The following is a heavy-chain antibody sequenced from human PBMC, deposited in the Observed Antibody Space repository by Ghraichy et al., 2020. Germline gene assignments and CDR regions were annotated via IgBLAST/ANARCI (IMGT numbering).Heavy chain of an antibody. CDR2: INPNSGGT. D-gene: IGHD3-9*01. V-gene: IGHV1-2*02. J-gene: IGHJ5*02. CDR1: GYTFTGYY. CDR3: ARDRSYYDILTGYYSHPPWFDP. Sequence: ASVKVSCKASGYTFTGYYMHWVRQAPGQGLEWMGWINPNSGGTNYAQKFQGRVTMTRDTSISTAYMELSRLRSDDTAVYYCARDRSYYDILTGYYSHPPWFDPWGQGTLVTVSS.